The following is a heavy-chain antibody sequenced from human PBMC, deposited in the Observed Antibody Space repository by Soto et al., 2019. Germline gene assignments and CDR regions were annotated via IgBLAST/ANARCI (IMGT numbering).Heavy chain of an antibody. J-gene: IGHJ4*02. CDR2: IKQDGSDK. Sequence: EVQLVESGGGLVQPGGSLRLSCAASGFTFSSYWMSWVRQAPGKGLEWVANIKQDGSDKYYVDSVKGRFTISRDNAKNSQYLQMNSRTAEDTAIYYRAKDKSLEGQEWGQETLVTVSS. CDR1: GFTFSSYW. V-gene: IGHV3-7*05. CDR3: AKDKSLEGQE.